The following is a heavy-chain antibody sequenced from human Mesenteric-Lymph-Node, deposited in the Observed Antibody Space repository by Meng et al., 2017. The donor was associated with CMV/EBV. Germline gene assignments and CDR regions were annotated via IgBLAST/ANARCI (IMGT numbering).Heavy chain of an antibody. J-gene: IGHJ2*01. D-gene: IGHD2-2*01. CDR3: AKGRRGCSSTSCYYWYFDL. CDR1: GFTFSSYG. Sequence: GGSLRLSCAASGFTFSSYGMHWVRQAPGKGLEWVAFIRYDGSNKYYADSVKGRFTISRDNSKNTLYLQMNSLRAEDTAVYYCAKGRRGCSSTSCYYWYFDLWGRGTLVTVSS. V-gene: IGHV3-30*02. CDR2: IRYDGSNK.